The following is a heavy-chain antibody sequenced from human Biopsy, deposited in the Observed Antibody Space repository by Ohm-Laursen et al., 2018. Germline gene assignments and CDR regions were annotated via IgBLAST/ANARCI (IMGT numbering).Heavy chain of an antibody. CDR3: AIDGNDFLTDYLKIDQ. J-gene: IGHJ4*02. Sequence: SVKVSCNASGYTFTGYYLHWVRQAPGQGLEWMGWINPKSGGTHYLEKFRGRVTMTRDTSISTAYMEVSSLRSDDTAVYYCAIDGNDFLTDYLKIDQWGQGTLVTVSS. CDR2: INPKSGGT. D-gene: IGHD3-9*01. V-gene: IGHV1-2*02. CDR1: GYTFTGYY.